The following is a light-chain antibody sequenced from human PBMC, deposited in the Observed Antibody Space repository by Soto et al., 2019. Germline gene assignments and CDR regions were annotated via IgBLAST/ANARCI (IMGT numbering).Light chain of an antibody. CDR1: QSISRSY. CDR3: QQYGSSPLT. CDR2: GAS. J-gene: IGKJ4*01. V-gene: IGKV3-20*01. Sequence: VLTQSPGTLSLSPGERATLSCRASQSISRSYLAWYQQKPGQHPRLLIYGASSRATGIPDRFSGSGSGTDFTLTISRLEPEDFAVYYCQQYGSSPLTFGGGTKVEIK.